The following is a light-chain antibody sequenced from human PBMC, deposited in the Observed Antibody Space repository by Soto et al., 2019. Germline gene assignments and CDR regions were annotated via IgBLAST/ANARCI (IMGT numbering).Light chain of an antibody. V-gene: IGKV3-11*01. J-gene: IGKJ4*01. Sequence: EIVLTQTPATLSLSAGERATLSCRASQSVTDFLAWYQQKPGQPPRLLIYGASHRAAGVPARFSGSGSGTDFTLTISSLEPEDSAVYYCQQRSGWPPVTFGGGTKVAIK. CDR3: QQRSGWPPVT. CDR2: GAS. CDR1: QSVTDF.